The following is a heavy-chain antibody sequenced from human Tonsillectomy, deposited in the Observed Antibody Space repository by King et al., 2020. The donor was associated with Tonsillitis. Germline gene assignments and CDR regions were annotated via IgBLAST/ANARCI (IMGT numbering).Heavy chain of an antibody. CDR2: IIPIFATA. D-gene: IGHD3-22*01. J-gene: IGHJ2*01. V-gene: IGHV1-69*13. CDR1: GGTFGSYS. CDR3: ARDLGYFDSSGFQNWYFDL. Sequence: QLVQSGAEVKKPGSSVKVSCKASGGTFGSYSVSWVRQAPGQGLEWMGEIIPIFATAKYAQIFHGRVTITADESTSTAYMELSSLRSEDTAVYYCARDLGYFDSSGFQNWYFDLWGRGTLVTVSS.